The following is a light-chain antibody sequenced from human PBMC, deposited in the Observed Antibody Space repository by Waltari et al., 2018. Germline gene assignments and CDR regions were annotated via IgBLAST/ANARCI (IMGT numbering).Light chain of an antibody. CDR3: NSRDTIGDHVV. Sequence: SSELTQDPAVSVALGQTVRITCQGYSLRTYYASWYQQKPGQAPVLVFYGKNNRPSGIPDRFSDSSSGNTASLIITGTQAEDEAVYYCNSRDTIGDHVVFGGGTKLTVL. CDR1: SLRTYY. J-gene: IGLJ2*01. V-gene: IGLV3-19*01. CDR2: GKN.